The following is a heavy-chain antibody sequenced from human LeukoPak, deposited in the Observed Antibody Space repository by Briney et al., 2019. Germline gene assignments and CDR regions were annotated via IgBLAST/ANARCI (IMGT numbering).Heavy chain of an antibody. D-gene: IGHD3-10*01. J-gene: IGHJ3*02. CDR3: ARSDGYGLVDI. CDR2: IYHSGST. CDR1: GYSISSGYY. Sequence: PSETLSLTCTVSGYSISSGYYWGWIRQPPGKGLEWIGSIYHSGSTYYNPSLKSRVTISVDTSKNQFSLTLSSVTAADTAVYYCARSDGYGLVDIWGQGTMVTVSS. V-gene: IGHV4-38-2*02.